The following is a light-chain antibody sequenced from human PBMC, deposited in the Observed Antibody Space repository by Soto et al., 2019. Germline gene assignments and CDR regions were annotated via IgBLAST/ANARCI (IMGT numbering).Light chain of an antibody. CDR2: GAS. CDR1: QSVSSSY. V-gene: IGKV3-20*01. CDR3: QQYGSSPWT. Sequence: EIVLTQSPGTLSLSPGERANLSCRASQSVSSSYLAWYQQKPGQAPRPLIYGASSRAIGIPDRFSGSGSGTDFTLTISRLEPEDFAVYYCQQYGSSPWTVGQGTKVDIK. J-gene: IGKJ1*01.